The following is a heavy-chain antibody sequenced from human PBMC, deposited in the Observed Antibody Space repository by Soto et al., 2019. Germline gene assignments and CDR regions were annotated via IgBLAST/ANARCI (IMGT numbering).Heavy chain of an antibody. CDR2: ISYDGSNK. V-gene: IGHV3-30-3*01. CDR3: AREVVVETPTRGPRYYYYGMDV. D-gene: IGHD2-2*01. J-gene: IGHJ6*02. CDR1: GFTFSSYA. Sequence: QVQLVESGGGGVQPGRSLRLSCAASGFTFSSYAMHWVRQAPGKGLEWVAVISYDGSNKYYADSVKGRFTISRDNSKNTLYLPMNSLRAEDTAVYYCAREVVVETPTRGPRYYYYGMDVWCQGTTVTVSS.